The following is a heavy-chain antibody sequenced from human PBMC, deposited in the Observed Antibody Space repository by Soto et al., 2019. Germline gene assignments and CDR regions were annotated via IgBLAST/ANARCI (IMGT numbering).Heavy chain of an antibody. J-gene: IGHJ4*02. Sequence: GGSLRLSCAASGFTFSDYYMSWIRQAPGKGLEWVSYISSSGSTIYYADSVKGRFTISRDNAKDSLYLQMNSLGAEDTAVYYCARDSRHQWLVLPPDYWGQGTLVTVSS. V-gene: IGHV3-11*01. CDR2: ISSSGSTI. D-gene: IGHD6-19*01. CDR1: GFTFSDYY. CDR3: ARDSRHQWLVLPPDY.